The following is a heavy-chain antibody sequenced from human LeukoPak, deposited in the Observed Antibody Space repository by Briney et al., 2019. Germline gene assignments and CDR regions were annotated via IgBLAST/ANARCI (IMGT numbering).Heavy chain of an antibody. D-gene: IGHD1-26*01. CDR1: GGTFSSYA. J-gene: IGHJ4*02. CDR3: ARVPTRARYNGSYWGRYYFDY. CDR2: IIPIFGTA. Sequence: GASVKVSCKASGGTFSSYAISWVRQAPGQGLEWMGGIIPIFGTANYAQKFQGRVTITTDKSTSTAYMELSSLRSEDTAVYYCARVPTRARYNGSYWGRYYFDYWGQGILVTVSS. V-gene: IGHV1-69*05.